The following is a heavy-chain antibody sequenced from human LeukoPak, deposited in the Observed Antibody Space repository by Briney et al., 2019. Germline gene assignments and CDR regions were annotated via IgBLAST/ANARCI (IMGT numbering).Heavy chain of an antibody. D-gene: IGHD2/OR15-2a*01. CDR3: ARGRGGRLSASNWFDT. Sequence: PSETLSLTCTVSGGSISSSNYYWNWIRQPAGKGLEWIGRIYTSGSTNYNPSLKSRVTILLDTSKNHFSVSLSSVTATDTAIYFCARGRGGRLSASNWFDTWGQGILVTVSS. CDR2: IYTSGST. V-gene: IGHV4-61*02. J-gene: IGHJ5*02. CDR1: GGSISSSNYY.